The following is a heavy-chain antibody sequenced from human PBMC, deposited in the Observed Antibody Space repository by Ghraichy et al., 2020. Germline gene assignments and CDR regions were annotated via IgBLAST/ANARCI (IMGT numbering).Heavy chain of an antibody. J-gene: IGHJ6*02. V-gene: IGHV4-34*01. D-gene: IGHD3-3*01. CDR2: INHSGST. CDR3: ERGNKIMHLEGLQRRKNGMDV. CDR1: GFTFSNAW. Sequence: GSLRLSCAASGFTFSNAWMSWVRQAPGKGLEWVGEINHSGSTNYNPSLKSRVTISVDTSKNQFSLELSSVTAADTAVYYCERGNKIMHLEGLQRRKNGMDVWGQGTTVTVSS.